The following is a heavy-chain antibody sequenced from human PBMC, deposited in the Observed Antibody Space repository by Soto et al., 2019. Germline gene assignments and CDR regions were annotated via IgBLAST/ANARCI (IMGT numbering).Heavy chain of an antibody. CDR3: ARGQYRGSFDY. CDR1: GYTFTSYY. CDR2: INPSGGST. Sequence: ASVKVSCKASGYTFTSYYMHWVRQAPGQGLEWMGIINPSGGSTSYAQKLQDRVTLTRDTSTSTVYMELSSLRAEDTAVYYCARGQYRGSFDYWGQGTLVTVSS. J-gene: IGHJ4*02. V-gene: IGHV1-46*01. D-gene: IGHD3-10*01.